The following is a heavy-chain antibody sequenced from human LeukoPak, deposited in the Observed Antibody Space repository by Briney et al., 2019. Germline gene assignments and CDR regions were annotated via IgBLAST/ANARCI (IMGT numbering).Heavy chain of an antibody. D-gene: IGHD6-13*01. Sequence: GGSLRLSCAASGFTFSYYAMNWVRQAPGKGLEWVSGISGSGGSTYYADSVKGRFTISRDNSKNTLYLQMNSLRAEDTAVYYCARARAGAGTFFFDYWGQGTLVTVSS. CDR1: GFTFSYYA. CDR3: ARARAGAGTFFFDY. CDR2: ISGSGGST. J-gene: IGHJ4*02. V-gene: IGHV3-23*01.